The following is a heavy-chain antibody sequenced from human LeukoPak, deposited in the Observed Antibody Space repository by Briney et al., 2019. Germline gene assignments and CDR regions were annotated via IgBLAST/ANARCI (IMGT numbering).Heavy chain of an antibody. V-gene: IGHV3-30*18. D-gene: IGHD5-18*01. J-gene: IGHJ4*02. Sequence: PGGSLRLSCAASGFTFSSYSMNWVRQAPGKGLEWVAVISYDGSNKYYADSVKGRFTISRDNSKNTLYLQMNSLRAEDTAVYYCAKDWGSVDTAMVSRGYFDYWGQGTLVTVSS. CDR2: ISYDGSNK. CDR1: GFTFSSYS. CDR3: AKDWGSVDTAMVSRGYFDY.